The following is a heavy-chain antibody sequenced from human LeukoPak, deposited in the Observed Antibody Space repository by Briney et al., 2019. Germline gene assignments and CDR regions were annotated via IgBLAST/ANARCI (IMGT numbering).Heavy chain of an antibody. V-gene: IGHV4-59*01. Sequence: SETLSLTCTVSGGSITSDHWNWIRQPPGKGLEWIGCIYYSGKTYYNPSLKSRVTISVDMSKNQFSLRLTSVTAADTAVYYCARKNVFEIWGQGTLVTVSS. J-gene: IGHJ3*02. CDR1: GGSITSDH. CDR2: IYYSGKT. D-gene: IGHD2/OR15-2a*01. CDR3: ARKNVFEI.